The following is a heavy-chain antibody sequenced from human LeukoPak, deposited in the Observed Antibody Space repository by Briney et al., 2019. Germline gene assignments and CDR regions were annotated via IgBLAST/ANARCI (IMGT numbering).Heavy chain of an antibody. CDR2: INPNSGGT. Sequence: GASVKVSCKASGYTFTGYYMHWVRQAPGQGLEWMGWINPNSGGTNYAQKFQGRVTMTRDTSISTAYMELSRLRSDDTAVYYCARDGVGYYDSSGYYYFQHWGQSTLVTVSS. J-gene: IGHJ1*01. D-gene: IGHD3-22*01. CDR1: GYTFTGYY. V-gene: IGHV1-2*02. CDR3: ARDGVGYYDSSGYYYFQH.